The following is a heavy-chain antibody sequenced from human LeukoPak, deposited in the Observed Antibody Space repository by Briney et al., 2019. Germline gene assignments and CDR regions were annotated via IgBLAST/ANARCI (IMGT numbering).Heavy chain of an antibody. D-gene: IGHD6-19*01. V-gene: IGHV4-30-4*01. CDR1: GGSISSGDYY. J-gene: IGHJ4*02. Sequence: PSETLSLTCTVSGGSISSGDYYWRWIRQPPGKGLEWIGYVYYSGSTYYNPSLKSRVTISVDTSKNQFSLKLSSVTAADTAVYYCARAKSGWYAGAFTFDYWGQGTLVTVSS. CDR3: ARAKSGWYAGAFTFDY. CDR2: VYYSGST.